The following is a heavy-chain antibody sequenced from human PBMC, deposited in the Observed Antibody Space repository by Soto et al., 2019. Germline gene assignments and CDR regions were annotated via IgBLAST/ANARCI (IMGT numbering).Heavy chain of an antibody. V-gene: IGHV3-74*01. J-gene: IGHJ6*01. CDR1: GFTFSSYW. CDR3: ARERGGNWNYRSPPRYYGMDV. D-gene: IGHD1-7*01. CDR2: INSDGSST. Sequence: GGSLRLSCAASGFTFSSYWMHWVRQAPGKGLVWVSRINSDGSSTSYADSVKGRFTISRDNAKNTLYLQMNSLRAEDTAVYYCARERGGNWNYRSPPRYYGMDVWGQGTTVTVSS.